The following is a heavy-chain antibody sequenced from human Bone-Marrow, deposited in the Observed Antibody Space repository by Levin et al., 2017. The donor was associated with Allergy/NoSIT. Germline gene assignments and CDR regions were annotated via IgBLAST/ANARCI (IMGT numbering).Heavy chain of an antibody. CDR1: GFTFGDYA. Sequence: GGSLRLSCTASGFTFGDYAMNWFRQAPGKGLEWVGFVRSKAYGGTTEYAASVKGRFTISRDDSKNIAYLQMNNLKTEDTAVYHCTAVFDYWGQGTLVTVSS. J-gene: IGHJ4*02. V-gene: IGHV3-49*03. CDR3: TAVFDY. CDR2: VRSKAYGGTT.